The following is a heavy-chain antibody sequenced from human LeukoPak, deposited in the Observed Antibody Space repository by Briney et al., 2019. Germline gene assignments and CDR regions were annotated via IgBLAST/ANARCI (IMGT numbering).Heavy chain of an antibody. Sequence: ASVKVSCKASGYTFTGYYMHWVRQAPGQGLEWMGWINPNSGGTNYAQKFQGWVTMTRDTSISTAYMELSRLRSDDTAVYYCAREWGAPPLRYCSGGSCRDYYYGMDVWGQGTTVTVSS. V-gene: IGHV1-2*04. CDR2: INPNSGGT. D-gene: IGHD2-15*01. J-gene: IGHJ6*02. CDR1: GYTFTGYY. CDR3: AREWGAPPLRYCSGGSCRDYYYGMDV.